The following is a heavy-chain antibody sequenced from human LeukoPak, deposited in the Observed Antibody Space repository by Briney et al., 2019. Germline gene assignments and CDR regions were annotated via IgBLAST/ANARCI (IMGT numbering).Heavy chain of an antibody. Sequence: SETLSLTCTVSGVSTSSYYWSWIRQPPGKGLEWIGYIYYSGSTNYNPSLKSRVTISVDTSKNQFSLKLSSVTAADTAVYYCARGSSIVGATLPFDYWGQGTLVTVSS. D-gene: IGHD1-26*01. CDR3: ARGSSIVGATLPFDY. CDR1: GVSTSSYY. J-gene: IGHJ4*02. CDR2: IYYSGST. V-gene: IGHV4-59*12.